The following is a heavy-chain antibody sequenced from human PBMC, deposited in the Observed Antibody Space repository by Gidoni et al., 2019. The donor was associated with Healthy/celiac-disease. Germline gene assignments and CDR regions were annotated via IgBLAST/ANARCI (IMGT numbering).Heavy chain of an antibody. CDR3: ARDYYGSGSYSNAVDY. Sequence: EVQLVESGGGLVQPGGSLRLSCAASGFTFSSYSMNWVRQAPGKGLEWVSYISSSSSTIYYADSVKGRFTISRDNAKNSLYLQMNSLRAEDTAVYYCARDYYGSGSYSNAVDYWGQGTLVTVSS. J-gene: IGHJ4*02. CDR1: GFTFSSYS. D-gene: IGHD3-10*01. V-gene: IGHV3-48*04. CDR2: ISSSSSTI.